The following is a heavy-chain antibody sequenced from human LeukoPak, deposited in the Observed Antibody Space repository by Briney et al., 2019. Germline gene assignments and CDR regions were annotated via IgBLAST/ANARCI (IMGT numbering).Heavy chain of an antibody. Sequence: SETLSLTCTVSGGSISSYYWNRIRQPPGKGLEWIGYIYYSGSTNYNPSLKSRVTISVDTSKNQFSLKLTSLTAADTAVYYCAREDSSSYLGYWGQGTLVTVSS. CDR3: AREDSSSYLGY. J-gene: IGHJ4*02. CDR1: GGSISSYY. V-gene: IGHV4-59*01. D-gene: IGHD3-22*01. CDR2: IYYSGST.